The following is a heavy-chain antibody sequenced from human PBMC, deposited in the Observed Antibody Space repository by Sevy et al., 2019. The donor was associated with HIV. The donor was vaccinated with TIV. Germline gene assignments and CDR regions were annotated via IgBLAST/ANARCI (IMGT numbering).Heavy chain of an antibody. CDR3: XXXXXXXXQGHLEY. Sequence: ASVKVSCKASGYTFTDYSMHWVRQAPGQGLDWMGRINPNSGGTDYPQKFQGRVTMTRDTSISTVYMELSRLTSDDSXXXXXXXXXXXXXQGHLEYWGQGTLVTVSS. V-gene: IGHV1-2*05. CDR1: GYTFTDYS. J-gene: IGHJ4*02. CDR2: INPNSGGT.